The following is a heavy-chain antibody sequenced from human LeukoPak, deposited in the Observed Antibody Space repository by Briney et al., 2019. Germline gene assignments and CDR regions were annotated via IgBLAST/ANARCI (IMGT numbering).Heavy chain of an antibody. J-gene: IGHJ4*02. CDR1: GDSISRSSYY. CDR2: IYNTGTS. CDR3: ARHSHGSGSYRSS. V-gene: IGHV4-39*01. D-gene: IGHD3-10*01. Sequence: PSETLSLTCKVSGDSISRSSYYWGWIRQPPGKGLEWIGSIYNTGTSYYSSSLKSRVTMSVDTSKNQVTLRVTSVTAADTAMYFCARHSHGSGSYRSSWGQGTLVIVSS.